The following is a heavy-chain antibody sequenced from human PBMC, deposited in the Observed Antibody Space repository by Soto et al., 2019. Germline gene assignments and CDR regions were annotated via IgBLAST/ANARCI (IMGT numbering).Heavy chain of an antibody. CDR2: ISGSGGST. D-gene: IGHD3-3*01. Sequence: EVQLLASGGGLVQPGGSLRLSCVASGFTFSSYAMSWVRQAPGKGLEWVSAISGSGGSTYYADSVKGRFTISRDNSKNTLYLQINSLRAEDTAVYYCAKGITIFGVVLDYWGQGTLVTVSS. CDR1: GFTFSSYA. J-gene: IGHJ4*02. CDR3: AKGITIFGVVLDY. V-gene: IGHV3-23*01.